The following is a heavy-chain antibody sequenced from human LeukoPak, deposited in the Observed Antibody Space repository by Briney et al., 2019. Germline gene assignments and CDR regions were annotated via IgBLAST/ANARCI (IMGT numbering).Heavy chain of an antibody. CDR3: TRRGGSTGWGAFDY. Sequence: PSETLSLTCTVSGGTISSCSFYWVWIRQPPGQGLEWVGSIYYSGSTYYNPSLKSRVTISVDTSKNQFSLKLSSVTAADTAIYYCTRRGGSTGWGAFDYWGQGTLITVSS. CDR1: GGTISSCSFY. D-gene: IGHD6-19*01. V-gene: IGHV4-39*07. J-gene: IGHJ4*02. CDR2: IYYSGST.